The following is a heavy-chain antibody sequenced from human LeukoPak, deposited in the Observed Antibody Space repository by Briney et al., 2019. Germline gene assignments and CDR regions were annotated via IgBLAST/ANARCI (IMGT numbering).Heavy chain of an antibody. CDR1: DDSFSSHY. J-gene: IGHJ3*02. Sequence: ASETLSLTCAVSDDSFSSHYWTWIRQPPGKGLEWIGYISYIGSTNYNPSFKSRVTISIDTSKNQFSLKLSSVTAADTAVYYCARDLVTVTKGFDIWGQGTMVSVSS. D-gene: IGHD4-17*01. V-gene: IGHV4-59*11. CDR3: ARDLVTVTKGFDI. CDR2: ISYIGST.